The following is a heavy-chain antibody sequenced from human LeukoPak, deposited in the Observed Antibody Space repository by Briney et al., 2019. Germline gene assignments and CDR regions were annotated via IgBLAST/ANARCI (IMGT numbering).Heavy chain of an antibody. V-gene: IGHV3-7*05. D-gene: IGHD1-26*01. Sequence: GGSLRLSCAASGFTFSSYWMTWVRQAPGKGLEWVANIKQDGSEKYYVDSVTGRFSISRDNTKNSLYLQMSSLRAEDTAVYYCATWSNAWEFDYWGQGTLVSVSS. J-gene: IGHJ4*02. CDR3: ATWSNAWEFDY. CDR1: GFTFSSYW. CDR2: IKQDGSEK.